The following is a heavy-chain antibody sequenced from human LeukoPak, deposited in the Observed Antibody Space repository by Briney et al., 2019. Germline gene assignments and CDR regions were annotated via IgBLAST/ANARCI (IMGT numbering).Heavy chain of an antibody. CDR1: GGTFIKYA. D-gene: IGHD6-19*01. Sequence: VASVTVSFTGSGGTFIKYAMSWVRQAPGQGVEWMGGIIPIFGTANYAQKFQGRVTISADASTSTAYMELSSLRSEDTAVYYCARVPRVGGQWLASDYWGQGTLVTVSS. CDR2: IIPIFGTA. J-gene: IGHJ4*02. V-gene: IGHV1-69*13. CDR3: ARVPRVGGQWLASDY.